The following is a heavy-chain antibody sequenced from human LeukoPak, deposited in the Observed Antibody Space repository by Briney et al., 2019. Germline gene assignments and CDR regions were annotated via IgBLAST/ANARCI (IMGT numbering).Heavy chain of an antibody. Sequence: GGSLRLSCAASGFTFSSYAVSGVRQSPGEGLECVSAISDSGGSTYYADSVKGRFTISRDNSENTQYLKMNSLRAEDTAVYFCAKGGRIVGASTTLDYWGQGTLVTVSS. D-gene: IGHD1-26*01. V-gene: IGHV3-23*01. J-gene: IGHJ4*02. CDR2: ISDSGGST. CDR1: GFTFSSYA. CDR3: AKGGRIVGASTTLDY.